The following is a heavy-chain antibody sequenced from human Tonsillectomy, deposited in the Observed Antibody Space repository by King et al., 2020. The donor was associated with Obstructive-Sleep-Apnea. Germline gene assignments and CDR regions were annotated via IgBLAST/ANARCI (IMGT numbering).Heavy chain of an antibody. D-gene: IGHD5-24*01. CDR3: ARGEMATTGGGFGYYFDF. CDR2: IIPIFGPA. CDR1: GDPFSSSA. V-gene: IGHV1-69*01. J-gene: IGHJ4*02. Sequence: QLVQSGAEVKKPGSSVKVSCKASGDPFSSSAISWVRQAPGQGLDWMGGIIPIFGPANYAQKFQGRVTITADDSTSTAYMELSSLRSEDTAVYYCARGEMATTGGGFGYYFDFWGQGSLVTVSS.